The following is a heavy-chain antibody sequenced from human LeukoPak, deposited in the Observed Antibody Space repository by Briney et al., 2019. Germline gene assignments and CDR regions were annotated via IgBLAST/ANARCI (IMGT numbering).Heavy chain of an antibody. CDR3: ARHEYSGSYYGLSWFDP. D-gene: IGHD1-26*01. Sequence: SETLSLTCTVSGGPISSSGYYWCWIRQPPGKGLEWIASIYYSGSTYYNPSLKSRVTISVDTSKNQLSLKLSSLTAADTAVYYCARHEYSGSYYGLSWFDPWGQGTLVTVSS. CDR2: IYYSGST. CDR1: GGPISSSGYY. J-gene: IGHJ5*02. V-gene: IGHV4-39*01.